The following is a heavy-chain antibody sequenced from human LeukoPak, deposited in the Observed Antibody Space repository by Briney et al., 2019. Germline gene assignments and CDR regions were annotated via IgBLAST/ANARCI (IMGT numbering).Heavy chain of an antibody. CDR1: SSSVSSGSSY. Sequence: SETLSLTCTVSSSSVSSGSSYWTWIRQPPGKGLEWIGYIYYSGSTNYSPSLKSRVTISVDTSQNQFSLKLSSVTAADTAVYYCARDFRGYYYYGMDVWGQGTTVTVSS. CDR2: IYYSGST. CDR3: ARDFRGYYYYGMDV. J-gene: IGHJ6*02. V-gene: IGHV4-61*01.